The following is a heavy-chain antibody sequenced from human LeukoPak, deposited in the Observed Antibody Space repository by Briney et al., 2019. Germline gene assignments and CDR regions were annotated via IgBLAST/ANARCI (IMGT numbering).Heavy chain of an antibody. J-gene: IGHJ6*02. CDR1: GGSISSYY. D-gene: IGHD3-9*01. V-gene: IGHV4-59*08. CDR2: IYYSGST. CDR3: ARVNDILTGTYYYGMDV. Sequence: SETLSLTCTVSGGSISSYYWSWIRQPPGKGLEWIGHIYYSGSTNYNPSLKSRVTISVDPSKNQFSLKLSSVTAADTAVYYCARVNDILTGTYYYGMDVWGQGTTVTVSS.